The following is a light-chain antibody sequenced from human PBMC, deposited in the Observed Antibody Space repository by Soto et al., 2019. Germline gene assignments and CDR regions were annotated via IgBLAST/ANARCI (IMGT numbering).Light chain of an antibody. CDR2: NNN. J-gene: IGLJ1*01. Sequence: QSVLTQPPSVSGTPGQRVTISCSGSSSNVGSNTVHWYQQDPGTAPTLLIFNNNQRPSGVPDRFSGSTSGTSASLAISGLQSEDESDYYCATWDDSLNAYVFGTGTKLTVL. V-gene: IGLV1-44*01. CDR1: SSNVGSNT. CDR3: ATWDDSLNAYV.